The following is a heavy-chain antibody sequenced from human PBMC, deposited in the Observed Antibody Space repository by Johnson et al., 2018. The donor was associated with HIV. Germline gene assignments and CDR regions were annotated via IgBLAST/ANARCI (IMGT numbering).Heavy chain of an antibody. V-gene: IGHV3-23*04. CDR1: GFTFSSYA. CDR3: ARVFYRYSSSSTAAFDI. J-gene: IGHJ3*02. D-gene: IGHD6-6*01. CDR2: ISGSGGTI. Sequence: VQLVESGGGLVQPGGSLRLSCAASGFTFSSYAMSWVRQAPGKGLEWVSAISGSGGTIGYADSVKGRFTISRDNAKNSLFLQMNSLRAEDTAVYYCARVFYRYSSSSTAAFDIWGQGTMVTVSS.